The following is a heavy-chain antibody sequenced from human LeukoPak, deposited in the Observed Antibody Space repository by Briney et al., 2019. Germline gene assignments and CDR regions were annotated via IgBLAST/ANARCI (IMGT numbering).Heavy chain of an antibody. J-gene: IGHJ5*02. Sequence: GASVKVSCKASGYTFTSYYMHWVRQAPGQGLEWMGIINPSGGSTSYAQKFQGRVTMTRDTSTSTVYMELSSLRSEDTAVYYCARDFGHPDIVVVPAAKGGWFDPWGQGTLVTVSS. CDR1: GYTFTSYY. D-gene: IGHD2-2*01. CDR2: INPSGGST. V-gene: IGHV1-46*01. CDR3: ARDFGHPDIVVVPAAKGGWFDP.